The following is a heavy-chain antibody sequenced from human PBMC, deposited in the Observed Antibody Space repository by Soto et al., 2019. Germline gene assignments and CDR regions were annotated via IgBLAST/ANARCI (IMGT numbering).Heavy chain of an antibody. J-gene: IGHJ6*03. V-gene: IGHV4-39*01. CDR2: IYYSGST. CDR3: ARPFGDYYYYYYMDV. D-gene: IGHD2-21*02. Sequence: SETLSLTCTVSGGSISSYYWGWIRQPPGKGLEWIGSIYYSGSTYYNPSLKSRVTISVDTSKNQFSLKLSSVTAADTAVYYCARPFGDYYYYYYMDVWGKGTTVTVSS. CDR1: GGSISSYY.